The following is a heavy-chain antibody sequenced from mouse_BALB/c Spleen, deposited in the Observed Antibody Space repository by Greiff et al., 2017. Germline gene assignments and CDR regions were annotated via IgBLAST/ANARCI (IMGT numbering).Heavy chain of an antibody. Sequence: QVQLKESGAELVRPGTSVKVSCKASGYAFTNYLIEWVKQRPGQGLEWIGVINPGSGGTNYNEKFKGKATLTADKSSSTAYMQLSSLTSDDSAVYFCAVFITDYWGQGTTLTVSS. CDR2: INPGSGGT. D-gene: IGHD1-2*01. V-gene: IGHV1-54*01. CDR3: AVFITDY. CDR1: GYAFTNYL. J-gene: IGHJ2*01.